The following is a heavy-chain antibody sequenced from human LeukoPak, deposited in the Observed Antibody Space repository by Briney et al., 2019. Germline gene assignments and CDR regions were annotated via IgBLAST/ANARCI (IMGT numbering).Heavy chain of an antibody. Sequence: PGGSLRLSCAASGFTVSSNYMSWVRQAPGKGLEWVSVIYSGGSTYYADPVKGRFTISRDNSKNTLYLQMNSLRAEDTAVYYCARGVDYGDYGGAFDIWGQGTMVTVSS. CDR2: IYSGGST. D-gene: IGHD4-17*01. CDR3: ARGVDYGDYGGAFDI. CDR1: GFTVSSNY. V-gene: IGHV3-53*01. J-gene: IGHJ3*02.